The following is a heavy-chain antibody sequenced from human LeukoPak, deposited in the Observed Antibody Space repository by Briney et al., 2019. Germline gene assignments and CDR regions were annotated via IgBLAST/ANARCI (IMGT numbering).Heavy chain of an antibody. D-gene: IGHD3-10*01. J-gene: IGHJ4*02. CDR1: GFTFSSYG. V-gene: IGHV3-30*18. CDR2: ISYDGSNK. Sequence: GRSLRLSCAASGFTFSSYGMHWVRQAPGKGLEWVAVISYDGSNKYYAGSVKGRFTISRDNSKNTLYLQMNSLRAEDTAVYYCAKVAYYYGSGRGDYWGQGTLVTVSS. CDR3: AKVAYYYGSGRGDY.